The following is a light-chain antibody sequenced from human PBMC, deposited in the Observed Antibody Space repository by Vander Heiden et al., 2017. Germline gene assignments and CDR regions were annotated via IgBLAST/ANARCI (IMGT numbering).Light chain of an antibody. J-gene: IGLJ2*01. CDR1: RLGEKY. CDR2: QDN. V-gene: IGLV3-1*01. CDR3: QAWASRVPVI. Sequence: SYDLAQPPSVSVSPGPTASIPCPGDRLGEKYVSWYQQRPGQSPTVVIYQDNKRPSGIPERFSGSNSGNTATLTISGAQALDEADYYCQAWASRVPVIFGGGTQLTVL.